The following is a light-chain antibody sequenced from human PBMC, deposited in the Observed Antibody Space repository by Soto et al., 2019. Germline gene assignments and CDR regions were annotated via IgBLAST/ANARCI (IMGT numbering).Light chain of an antibody. CDR2: TNS. J-gene: IGLJ1*01. CDR1: SSNIGSNT. CDR3: ATWDDSLNGRL. V-gene: IGLV1-44*01. Sequence: QSVLTQPPSASGTPGQRVTISCSGSSSNIGSNTVNWYQQLPGTAPKLLIYTNSQRPSGVPDRFSGSKSGTSASLAISGLQSEDEADYYCATWDDSLNGRLFGPGTKATVL.